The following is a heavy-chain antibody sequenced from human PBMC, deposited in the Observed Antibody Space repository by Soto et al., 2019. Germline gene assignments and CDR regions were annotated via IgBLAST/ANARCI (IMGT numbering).Heavy chain of an antibody. Sequence: SETLSLTCSVSGGSISSYNWSWIRQSAGKGLEWIGRLYPSGSTNYNPSLKSRVTMSLDTSKNQFSLKLSSVTAADTALYYCARAGTYFYVSESSAFDPWGQGTLVTVSS. J-gene: IGHJ5*02. CDR3: ARAGTYFYVSESSAFDP. D-gene: IGHD3-10*01. CDR2: LYPSGST. CDR1: GGSISSYN. V-gene: IGHV4-4*07.